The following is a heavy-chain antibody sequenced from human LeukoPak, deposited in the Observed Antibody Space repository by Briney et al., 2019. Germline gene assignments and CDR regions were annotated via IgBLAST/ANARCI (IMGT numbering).Heavy chain of an antibody. V-gene: IGHV3-30*18. D-gene: IGHD6-6*01. J-gene: IGHJ2*01. CDR3: AKDRVAARPFWYFDL. CDR2: ISCDESNK. CDR1: GFTFSSYG. Sequence: GGSLRLSCAASGFTFSSYGMHWVRQAPGKGLERVAVISCDESNKYYADSVKGRFTISRDNSKNTLFLQMNSLRAEDTAVYYCAKDRVAARPFWYFDLWGRGTQVTVSS.